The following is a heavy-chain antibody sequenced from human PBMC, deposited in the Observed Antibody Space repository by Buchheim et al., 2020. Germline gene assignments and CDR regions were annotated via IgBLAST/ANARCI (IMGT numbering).Heavy chain of an antibody. D-gene: IGHD6-13*01. V-gene: IGHV1-69*01. CDR1: GGTFSSYA. J-gene: IGHJ6*03. CDR2: IIPIFGTA. CDR3: ASNAGSSWSDIINYYYYYMDV. Sequence: QVQLVQSGAEVKKPGSSVKVSCKASGGTFSSYAISWVRQAPGQGLEWMGGIIPIFGTANYAQKFQGRVTITADESTSTADMELSSLRSEDTAVYYCASNAGSSWSDIINYYYYYMDVWGKGTT.